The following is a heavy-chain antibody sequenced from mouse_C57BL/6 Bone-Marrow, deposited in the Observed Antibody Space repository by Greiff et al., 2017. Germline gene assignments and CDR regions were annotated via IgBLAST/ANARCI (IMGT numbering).Heavy chain of an antibody. CDR3: AKRGSNCYAMDY. Sequence: QVKLQQPGAELVKPGASVKVSCKASGYTFTSYWMHWVQQRPGQGLEWIGRINTSDSETNYNQKLKGKATLTVDKSSSTAYMQLSSRTSEDSAVYDGAKRGSNCYAMDYCGHGTSVTVSS. CDR2: INTSDSET. D-gene: IGHD4-1*01. CDR1: GYTFTSYW. J-gene: IGHJ4*01. V-gene: IGHV1-74*01.